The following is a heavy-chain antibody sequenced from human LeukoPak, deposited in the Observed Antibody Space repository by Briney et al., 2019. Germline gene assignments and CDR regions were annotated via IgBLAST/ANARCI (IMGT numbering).Heavy chain of an antibody. CDR1: GFTFSSYA. Sequence: PGGSLRLSRAASGFTFSSYAIYWVRQAHGKGLEWVSAISGSGGSIYYTDSVKGRFTISRDNSKNKVYLQMNSLRAEDTAVYYCAKVAQRGRGDPDFDYWGQGTLVTVSS. CDR2: ISGSGGSI. D-gene: IGHD3-10*01. CDR3: AKVAQRGRGDPDFDY. V-gene: IGHV3-23*01. J-gene: IGHJ4*02.